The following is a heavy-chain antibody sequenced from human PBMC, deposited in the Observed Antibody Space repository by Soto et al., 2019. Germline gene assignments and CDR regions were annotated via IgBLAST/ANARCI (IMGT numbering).Heavy chain of an antibody. J-gene: IGHJ3*02. D-gene: IGHD2-15*01. V-gene: IGHV3-30-3*01. Sequence: QVQLVESGGGVVQPGRSLRLSCAASGFTFSNYAFHWVRQAPGKGLEWVAVLSVAGSIKYYADSVKGRFTISRDNSKNTLYLQMNSLGAEDTAVYYCARRFCSGGSCNGNDAFDIWGQGTMVTVFS. CDR2: LSVAGSIK. CDR1: GFTFSNYA. CDR3: ARRFCSGGSCNGNDAFDI.